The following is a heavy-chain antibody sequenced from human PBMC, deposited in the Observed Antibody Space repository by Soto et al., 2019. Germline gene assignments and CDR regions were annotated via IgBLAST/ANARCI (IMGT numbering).Heavy chain of an antibody. J-gene: IGHJ4*02. D-gene: IGHD2-2*01. CDR1: GYTFTSYY. Sequence: QVQLVQSGAEVKKPGASVKVSCKASGYTFTSYYMHWVRQAPGQGLEWMGIINPSGGSTSYAQKCQGRVTMTRDTSTSTVYMELSSLRSEDTAVYYCARTRQSIVLVPAAFFDYWGQGTLVTVSS. CDR2: INPSGGST. CDR3: ARTRQSIVLVPAAFFDY. V-gene: IGHV1-46*01.